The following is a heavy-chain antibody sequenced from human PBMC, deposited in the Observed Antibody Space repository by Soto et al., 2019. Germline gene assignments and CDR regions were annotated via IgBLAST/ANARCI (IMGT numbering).Heavy chain of an antibody. J-gene: IGHJ4*02. CDR3: VRIYMNSRHY. V-gene: IGHV4-34*01. CDR2: INHSGST. CDR1: GGSFSGYY. D-gene: IGHD3-10*01. Sequence: SETLSLTCAVYGGSFSGYYWSWIRQPPGQGLEWIGEINHSGSTNYNPSLKSRVTISVDTSKSQFSLKLTSVTAADTAVYYCVRIYMNSRHYWGQGTQVTVSS.